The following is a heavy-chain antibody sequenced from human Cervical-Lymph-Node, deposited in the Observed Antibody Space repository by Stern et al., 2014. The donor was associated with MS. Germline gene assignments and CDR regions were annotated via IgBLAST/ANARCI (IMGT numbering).Heavy chain of an antibody. V-gene: IGHV1-46*01. CDR1: GYSFTVSY. CDR2: VNPTDGTT. CDR3: ARGENVEMPTVVYFDP. J-gene: IGHJ5*02. Sequence: QVQLVQSGTEVKKPGASVKISCKTSGYSFTVSYIQWLRQAPGQGLEGGGGVNPTDGTTAYSQEFQGRVTLTRDTSTSTVYLELSSLRSEDTAAYCCARGENVEMPTVVYFDPWGQGTLVIVSS. D-gene: IGHD5-24*01.